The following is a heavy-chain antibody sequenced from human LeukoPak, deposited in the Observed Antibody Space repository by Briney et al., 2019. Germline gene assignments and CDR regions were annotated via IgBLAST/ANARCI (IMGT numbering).Heavy chain of an antibody. J-gene: IGHJ3*01. V-gene: IGHV1-18*01. CDR3: ARDMSTRVTPISYAFDV. CDR2: ISAYNGNT. CDR1: GYTFTSYG. Sequence: GASVKVSCKASGYTFTSYGISWVRQAPGQGLEWMGWISAYNGNTNYAQKLQGRVTMTTDTSTSTAYLELSSLRSEDTAVYFCARDMSTRVTPISYAFDVWGQGTMVIVSS. D-gene: IGHD4-23*01.